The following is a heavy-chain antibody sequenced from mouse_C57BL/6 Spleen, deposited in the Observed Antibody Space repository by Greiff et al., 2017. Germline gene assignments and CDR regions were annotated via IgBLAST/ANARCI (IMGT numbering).Heavy chain of an antibody. D-gene: IGHD1-1*01. CDR2: INPNNGGT. Sequence: EVQLQQSGPELVKPGASVKMSCKASGYTFTDYNMHWVKQSHGKSLEWIGYINPNNGGTSYNQKFKGKATLTVNKSSSTAYMELRSLTSEDSAVYYCARPYYDGRDYSFYYWGQGTTLTVSS. CDR1: GYTFTDYN. J-gene: IGHJ2*01. V-gene: IGHV1-22*01. CDR3: ARPYYDGRDYSFYY.